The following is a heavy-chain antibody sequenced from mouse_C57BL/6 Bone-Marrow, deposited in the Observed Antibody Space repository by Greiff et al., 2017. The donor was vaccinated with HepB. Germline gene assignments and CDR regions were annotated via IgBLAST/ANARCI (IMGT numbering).Heavy chain of an antibody. CDR3: ARHYYGSSYADY. Sequence: QVQLQQSGAELARPGASVKLSCKASGYTFTSYGISWVKQRTGQGLEWIGEIYPRSGNTYYNEKFKGKATLTADKSSSTAYMELRSLTSEDSAVYFCARHYYGSSYADYWGQGNTLTVSS. CDR2: IYPRSGNT. V-gene: IGHV1-81*01. J-gene: IGHJ2*01. D-gene: IGHD1-1*01. CDR1: GYTFTSYG.